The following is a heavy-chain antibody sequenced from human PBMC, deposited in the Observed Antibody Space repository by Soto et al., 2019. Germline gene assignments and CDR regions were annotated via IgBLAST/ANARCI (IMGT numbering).Heavy chain of an antibody. V-gene: IGHV3-23*01. Sequence: GGSLRLSCAASGFTFSSYAMSWVRQAPGKWLEWVSAISGSGGSTYYADSVKGRFTISRDNSKNTLYLQMNSLRAEDTAVYYCAKDALLLYYYDSSGYSLPYNWFDPWGQGTLVTVSS. CDR2: ISGSGGST. J-gene: IGHJ5*02. D-gene: IGHD3-22*01. CDR1: GFTFSSYA. CDR3: AKDALLLYYYDSSGYSLPYNWFDP.